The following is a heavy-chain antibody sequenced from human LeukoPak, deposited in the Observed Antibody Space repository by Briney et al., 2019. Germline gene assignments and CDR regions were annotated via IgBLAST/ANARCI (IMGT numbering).Heavy chain of an antibody. J-gene: IGHJ6*02. CDR2: INPNSGGT. CDR3: ARDYVNYYGSGSYYNVYPYGMDV. V-gene: IGHV1-2*02. CDR1: GYTFTSYY. D-gene: IGHD3-10*01. Sequence: ASVKVSCKAFGYTFTSYYMHWVRQAPGQGLEWMGWINPNSGGTNYAQKFQGRVTMTRDTSISTAYMELSRLRSDDTAVYYCARDYVNYYGSGSYYNVYPYGMDVWGQGTTVTVSS.